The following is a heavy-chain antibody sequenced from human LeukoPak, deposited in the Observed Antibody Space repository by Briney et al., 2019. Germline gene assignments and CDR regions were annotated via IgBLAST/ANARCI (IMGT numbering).Heavy chain of an antibody. CDR2: INPNSGGT. D-gene: IGHD1-1*01. CDR3: ARDGEGEYRYNWNGPTKNWFDP. J-gene: IGHJ5*02. Sequence: ASVKVSCKASGYTFTGYYMHWVRQAPGQGLEWMGWINPNSGGTNYAQKFQGRVTMTRDTSISTAYMELSRLRSDDTAVYYCARDGEGEYRYNWNGPTKNWFDPWRQGTLVTVSS. V-gene: IGHV1-2*02. CDR1: GYTFTGYY.